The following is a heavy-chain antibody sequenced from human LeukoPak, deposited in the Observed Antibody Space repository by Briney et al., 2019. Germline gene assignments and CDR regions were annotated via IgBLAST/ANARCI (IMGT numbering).Heavy chain of an antibody. D-gene: IGHD3-9*01. J-gene: IGHJ4*02. CDR2: ISAYNGNT. Sequence: GASVKVSCKASGYTFTSYGISWVRQAPGQGLEWMGWISAYNGNTNYAQKLQGRVTMTTDTSTSTAYMELRSLRSDDTAVYYCARDGTYYDILTGYYRGYYFDNWGQGTLVTVSS. CDR1: GYTFTSYG. V-gene: IGHV1-18*01. CDR3: ARDGTYYDILTGYYRGYYFDN.